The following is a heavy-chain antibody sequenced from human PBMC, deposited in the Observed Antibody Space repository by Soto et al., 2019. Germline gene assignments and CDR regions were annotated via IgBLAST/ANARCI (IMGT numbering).Heavy chain of an antibody. CDR3: ARGIAAAGTFDP. J-gene: IGHJ5*02. Sequence: QVQLQESGPGLVKPSQTLSLTCTVSGGSISSGGYYWSWIRQHPGKGLEWIGYIYYSGSTYYNPSLKSRVTISVDTSKNQLSLKLSSVTAADTAVYYCARGIAAAGTFDPWGQGTLVTVSS. CDR1: GGSISSGGYY. D-gene: IGHD6-13*01. V-gene: IGHV4-31*03. CDR2: IYYSGST.